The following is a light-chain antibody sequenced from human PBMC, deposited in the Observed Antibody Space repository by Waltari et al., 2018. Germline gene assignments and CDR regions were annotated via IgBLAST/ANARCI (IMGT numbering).Light chain of an antibody. Sequence: QSVLTQPPSVSGAPGQRVTISCTGSSSNIGAGSDVTWSNHLPGRAPKVLIDGNTNRPSGVPDRFSGSKSGTSASLAITGLQAEDEADYYCQSYDNSLTAWVFGGGTKLTVL. CDR1: SSNIGAGSD. J-gene: IGLJ3*02. V-gene: IGLV1-40*01. CDR3: QSYDNSLTAWV. CDR2: GNT.